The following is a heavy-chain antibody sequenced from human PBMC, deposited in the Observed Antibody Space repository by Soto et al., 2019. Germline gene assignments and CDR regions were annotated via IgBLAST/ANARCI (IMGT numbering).Heavy chain of an antibody. Sequence: QVQLQESGPGLVKPSGTLSLTCAVSGGSISSSNWWSWVRQPPGKGLEWIVEIYHSGSTNYNPSLQSRVTISVDKSKNQLSTNLSSVTGAATAVYYCARDGHDWGQGTLVTVSS. CDR1: GGSISSSNW. J-gene: IGHJ1*01. CDR2: IYHSGST. V-gene: IGHV4-4*02. CDR3: ARDGHD.